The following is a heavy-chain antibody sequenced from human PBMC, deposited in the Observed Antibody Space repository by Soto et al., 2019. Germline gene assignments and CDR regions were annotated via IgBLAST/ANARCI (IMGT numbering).Heavy chain of an antibody. Sequence: GGSLRLSCAASGFTFSSYGMHWVRQAPGKGLEWVAVIWYDGSNKYYADSVKGRFTISRDNSKNTLYLQMNSLRAEDTAVYYCARDTADSYGSSYFDYWGQGTLVTVSS. CDR3: ARDTADSYGSSYFDY. D-gene: IGHD5-18*01. CDR2: IWYDGSNK. J-gene: IGHJ4*02. V-gene: IGHV3-33*01. CDR1: GFTFSSYG.